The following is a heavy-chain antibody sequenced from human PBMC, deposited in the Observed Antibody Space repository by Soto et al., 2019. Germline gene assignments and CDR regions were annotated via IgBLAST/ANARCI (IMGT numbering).Heavy chain of an antibody. D-gene: IGHD6-6*01. J-gene: IGHJ5*02. V-gene: IGHV4-38-2*01. CDR3: ARAPARPNENWFDP. CDR1: GYSISSGYY. CDR2: IYHSGST. Sequence: PSETLSLTCAVSGYSISSGYYWGWIRQPPGKGLEWIGSIYHSGSTYYNPSLKSRVTISVDTSKNQFSLKLSSVTAADTAVYYCARAPARPNENWFDPWGQGTLVTVSS.